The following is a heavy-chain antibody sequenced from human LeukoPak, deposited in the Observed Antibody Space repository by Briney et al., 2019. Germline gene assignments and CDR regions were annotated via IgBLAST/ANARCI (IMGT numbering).Heavy chain of an antibody. J-gene: IGHJ6*02. Sequence: GGSLRLSCAASGFTFSSYSMNWVRQAPGKGLEWVSSISSSSSYIYYADSVKGRFTISRDNAKNSLYPQMNSLRAEDTAVYYCARVQGDGYNEYYYYYGMDVWGQGTTVTVSS. CDR2: ISSSSSYI. V-gene: IGHV3-21*01. D-gene: IGHD5-24*01. CDR3: ARVQGDGYNEYYYYYGMDV. CDR1: GFTFSSYS.